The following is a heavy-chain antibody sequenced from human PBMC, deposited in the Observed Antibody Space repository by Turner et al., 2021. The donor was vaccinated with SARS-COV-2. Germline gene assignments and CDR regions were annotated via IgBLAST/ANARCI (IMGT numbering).Heavy chain of an antibody. Sequence: QVQLVESGGGLVKPGGSLRPSSAASGFSFSDYYMSWIRQAPGKGLEWVSYISISGSTIYYADSVKGRFTISRDNAKNSLYLQMNSLRAEDTAVYYCASPHEGYYGMDVWGQGTTVTVSS. J-gene: IGHJ6*02. V-gene: IGHV3-11*01. CDR2: ISISGSTI. CDR1: GFSFSDYY. CDR3: ASPHEGYYGMDV.